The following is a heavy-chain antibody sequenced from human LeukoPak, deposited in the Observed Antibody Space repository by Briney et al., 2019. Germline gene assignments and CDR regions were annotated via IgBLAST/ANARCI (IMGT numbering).Heavy chain of an antibody. CDR3: ARDLGYDSSGDYYAYFQL. Sequence: SETLSLTCTVSGGSLTSYYWSWIRQPAGKGLEWIGRIYSSGRTNYNPSLKSRVTMSVDTSKDQFSLKLRSVTAADTAVYYCARDLGYDSSGDYYAYFQLWGQGTRLTVSS. J-gene: IGHJ1*01. V-gene: IGHV4-4*07. CDR1: GGSLTSYY. CDR2: IYSSGRT. D-gene: IGHD3-22*01.